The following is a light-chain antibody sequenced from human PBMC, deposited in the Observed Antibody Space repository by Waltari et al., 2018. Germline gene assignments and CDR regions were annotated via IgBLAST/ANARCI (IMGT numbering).Light chain of an antibody. J-gene: IGLJ1*01. Sequence: QSALTQPASVSGSPGQSLTISCAGTSRHVGSYTHVSWYQQYPGRAPKLLIYDVSKWPSGVSNRFSGSKSGNTASLTISGLQAEDEADYFCSSYANTFHYVFGTGTKVTVL. V-gene: IGLV2-14*03. CDR1: SRHVGSYTH. CDR3: SSYANTFHYV. CDR2: DVS.